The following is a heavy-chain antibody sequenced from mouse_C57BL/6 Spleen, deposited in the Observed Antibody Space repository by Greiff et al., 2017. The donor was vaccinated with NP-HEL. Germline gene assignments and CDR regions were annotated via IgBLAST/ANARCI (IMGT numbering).Heavy chain of an antibody. V-gene: IGHV10-3*01. J-gene: IGHJ4*01. CDR3: VKRGYDYGAMDY. CDR2: IRSKCSNYAT. Sequence: EVQGVESGGGLVQPKGSLKLSCAASGFTFNTYAMHWVRQAPGKGLEWVARIRSKCSNYATYYADSVKDRFTISRDDSQSMLYLQMNNLKTEDTAMYYCVKRGYDYGAMDYWGQGTSVTVSS. CDR1: GFTFNTYA.